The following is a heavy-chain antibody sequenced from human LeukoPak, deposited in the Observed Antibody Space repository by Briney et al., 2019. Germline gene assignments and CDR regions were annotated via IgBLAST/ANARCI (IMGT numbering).Heavy chain of an antibody. CDR2: ISYDGSNK. CDR1: GFTFSSYA. Sequence: QSGGSLRLSCAASGFTFSSYAMHWVRQAPGKGLEWVAVISYDGSNKYYADSVKGRFTISRDNSKNTLYLQMNSLRAEDTAVYYCARDLPYWGQGTLVTVSS. J-gene: IGHJ4*02. V-gene: IGHV3-30-3*01. CDR3: ARDLPY.